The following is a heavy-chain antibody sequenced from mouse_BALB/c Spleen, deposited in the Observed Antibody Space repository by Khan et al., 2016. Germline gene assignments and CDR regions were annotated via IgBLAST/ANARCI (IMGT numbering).Heavy chain of an antibody. Sequence: EVQLQESGPGLVKPSQSLSLTCTVTGYSITSDYAWNWIRQFPGNKLEWMGYISYSGSTSYNPSLKSRISITRDTSKNQFFLQLNSVTTEDTATYYCASGYGSSDYAMDYWGQGTSVTVSS. J-gene: IGHJ4*01. CDR1: GYSITSDYA. CDR3: ASGYGSSDYAMDY. CDR2: ISYSGST. V-gene: IGHV3-2*02. D-gene: IGHD1-1*01.